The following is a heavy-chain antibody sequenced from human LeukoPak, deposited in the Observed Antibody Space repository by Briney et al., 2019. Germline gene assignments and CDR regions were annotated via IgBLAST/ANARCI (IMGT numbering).Heavy chain of an antibody. Sequence: ASVKVSCKASGGTFSSYAISWVRQAPGQGLEWMGRINPNSGDTDYAQNFQGRVTMTRDTSISTVYMELTNLRSDDTAVYYCARGYCSGGTCYLVENWFDPWGQGTLVTVSS. CDR3: ARGYCSGGTCYLVENWFDP. V-gene: IGHV1-2*06. J-gene: IGHJ5*02. CDR1: GGTFSSYA. CDR2: INPNSGDT. D-gene: IGHD2-15*01.